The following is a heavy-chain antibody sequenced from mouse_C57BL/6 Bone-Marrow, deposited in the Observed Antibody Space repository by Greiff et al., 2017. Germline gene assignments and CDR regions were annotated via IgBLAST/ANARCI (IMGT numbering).Heavy chain of an antibody. CDR1: GFTFSSYA. J-gene: IGHJ3*01. Sequence: EVQLVESGGGLVKPGGSLKLSCAASGFTFSSYAMSWVRQTPEKRLEWVATISDGGSYTYYPDNVKGRFTISRDNAKNNLYLQMSHLKSEDTAMYYCAGNLICRFDYWGQGTLVTVSA. V-gene: IGHV5-4*01. CDR3: AGNLICRFDY. CDR2: ISDGGSYT.